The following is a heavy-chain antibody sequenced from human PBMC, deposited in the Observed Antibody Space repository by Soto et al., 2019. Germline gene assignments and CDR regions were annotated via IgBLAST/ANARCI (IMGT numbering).Heavy chain of an antibody. CDR1: GGSINSYY. D-gene: IGHD3-10*01. J-gene: IGHJ6*02. CDR2: VHHSWGS. V-gene: IGHV4-59*08. Sequence: QVQRQESGPGLVKPSETLSLSCTVSGGSINSYYWSWIRQSPGKRMEWIGYVHHSWGSSYNPSLQSRVAISLDTSKSQFSLKVTSVTATDTAVYYCARQGFGPLHGLVDVWGQGTTVTVSS. CDR3: ARQGFGPLHGLVDV.